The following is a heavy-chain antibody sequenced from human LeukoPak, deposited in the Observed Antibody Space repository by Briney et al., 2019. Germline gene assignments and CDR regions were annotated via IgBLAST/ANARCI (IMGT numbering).Heavy chain of an antibody. CDR3: LCGRDAFDI. V-gene: IGHV4-34*01. Sequence: PSETLSLTCAVYGGSFSGYYWSWIRQPPGKGLEWIGEINHSGSTNYNPSLKSRVTISVDTSKNQCSLKLSSVTAADTAVYYCLCGRDAFDIWGQETMVTVSS. CDR1: GGSFSGYY. D-gene: IGHD2-15*01. CDR2: INHSGST. J-gene: IGHJ3*02.